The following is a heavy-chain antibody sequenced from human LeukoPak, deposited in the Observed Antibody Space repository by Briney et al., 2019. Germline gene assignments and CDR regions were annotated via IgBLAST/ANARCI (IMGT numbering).Heavy chain of an antibody. D-gene: IGHD3-22*01. J-gene: IGHJ6*03. Sequence: GGSLRLSCAASGFTFSRYTMNWVRQTPGKGLEWVSSISSSSSYIYYADSVKGRFTISRDNAKNSLYLQMNSLRAEDTAVYYCAKGAEEGVVITSVYYYYMDVWGKGTTVTISS. CDR3: AKGAEEGVVITSVYYYYMDV. V-gene: IGHV3-21*04. CDR1: GFTFSRYT. CDR2: ISSSSSYI.